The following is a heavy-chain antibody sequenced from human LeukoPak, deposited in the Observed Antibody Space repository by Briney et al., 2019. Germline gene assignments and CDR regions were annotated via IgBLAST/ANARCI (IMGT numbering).Heavy chain of an antibody. J-gene: IGHJ4*02. CDR3: ARETHEYSSSYTDYSDY. CDR2: IYYSGST. Sequence: SQTLSLTCTVPGGSISSGDYYWSWIRQPPGKGLEWIGYIYYSGSTYYNPSLKSRVTISVDTSKNQFSLKLSSVTAADTAVYYCARETHEYSSSYTDYSDYWGQGTLVTVSS. V-gene: IGHV4-30-4*08. CDR1: GGSISSGDYY. D-gene: IGHD6-6*01.